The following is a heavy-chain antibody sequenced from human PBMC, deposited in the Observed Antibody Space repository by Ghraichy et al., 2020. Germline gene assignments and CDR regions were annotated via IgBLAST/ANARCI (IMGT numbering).Heavy chain of an antibody. V-gene: IGHV3-30-3*01. CDR1: GFTFSSYA. J-gene: IGHJ4*02. CDR3: ASSYITMIVVVVIGY. CDR2: ISYDGSNK. Sequence: GESLNIYCAASGFTFSSYAMHWVRQAPGKGLEWVAVISYDGSNKYYADSVKGRFTISRDNSKNTLYLQMNSLRAEDTAVYYCASSYITMIVVVVIGYWGQGTLVTVSS. D-gene: IGHD3-22*01.